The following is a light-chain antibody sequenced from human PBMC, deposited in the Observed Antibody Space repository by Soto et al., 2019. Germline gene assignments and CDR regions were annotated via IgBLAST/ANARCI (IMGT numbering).Light chain of an antibody. J-gene: IGKJ3*01. CDR2: WAS. V-gene: IGKV4-1*01. CDR3: QQYYSTPLT. CDR1: QSVLYSSNNKNY. Sequence: DIVMTQSPDSLAVSLGERATINCKSSQSVLYSSNNKNYLAWYQQKPGQPPKLLIYWASTPESGVPDRFSGSGSGTDFTLTISSLQAEDVAVSYCQQYYSTPLTFGPGTKVDIK.